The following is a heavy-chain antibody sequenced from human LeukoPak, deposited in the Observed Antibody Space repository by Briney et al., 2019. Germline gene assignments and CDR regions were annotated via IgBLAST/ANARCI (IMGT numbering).Heavy chain of an antibody. D-gene: IGHD5-12*01. V-gene: IGHV3-7*03. J-gene: IGHJ4*02. CDR1: GFTFSSYW. CDR2: MNQDGSEK. Sequence: PGGTLRLSCAASGFTFSSYWMSWGRHAPGKGLEEGADMNQDGSEKYYVDSVKSRFTISRDNAKNPMYLQLNSLTAEDTAVYYCATYLLYRGYDSFDSCGQGTLVTASS. CDR3: ATYLLYRGYDSFDS.